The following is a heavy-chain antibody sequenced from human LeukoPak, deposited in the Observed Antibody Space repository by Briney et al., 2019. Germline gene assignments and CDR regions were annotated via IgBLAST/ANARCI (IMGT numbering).Heavy chain of an antibody. J-gene: IGHJ4*02. CDR2: ISHSGST. CDR1: GVSISSRDW. CDR3: ARRLTTVDY. D-gene: IGHD4-11*01. Sequence: SETLSLTCAVSGVSISSRDWWSWVRQPPGKGLEWIGEISHSGSTNYNPSLKSRVTISVDKSKNQFSLKLSSVTAADTAVYYCARRLTTVDYWGQGTLVTVSS. V-gene: IGHV4-4*02.